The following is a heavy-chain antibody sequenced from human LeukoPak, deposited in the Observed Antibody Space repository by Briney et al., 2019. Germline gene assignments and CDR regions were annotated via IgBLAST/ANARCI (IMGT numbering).Heavy chain of an antibody. V-gene: IGHV3-33*01. CDR3: ARGVITIFGVGHYFDY. Sequence: GGSLRLSCAASGFTFSSYGMHWVRQAPGKGLEWVAVIWYDGSNKYYADSVKGRFTISRDNSKNTLYLQMNSLRAEDTAVYYCARGVITIFGVGHYFDYWGQGTLVTVSS. CDR1: GFTFSSYG. J-gene: IGHJ4*02. CDR2: IWYDGSNK. D-gene: IGHD3-3*01.